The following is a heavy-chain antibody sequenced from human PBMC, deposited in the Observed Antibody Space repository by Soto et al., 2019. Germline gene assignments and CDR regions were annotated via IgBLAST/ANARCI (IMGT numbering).Heavy chain of an antibody. CDR1: GFTFSSYS. CDR3: ARDGVDSSGYRDDCDY. D-gene: IGHD3-22*01. Sequence: EVQLVESGGGLVQPAGSLILSCAASGFTFSSYSMNWVRHAPGKGLEWVSYISSSSSAIYYADSVKGRFTIYRDNAKNSLSLQMKSLRDEDTAVYSCARDGVDSSGYRDDCDYWCQGTLGTVSS. CDR2: ISSSSSAI. J-gene: IGHJ4*02. V-gene: IGHV3-48*02.